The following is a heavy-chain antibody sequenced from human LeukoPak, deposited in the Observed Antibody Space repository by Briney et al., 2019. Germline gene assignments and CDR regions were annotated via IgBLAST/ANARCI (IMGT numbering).Heavy chain of an antibody. CDR3: TTDSGSFDV. D-gene: IGHD3-10*01. V-gene: IGHV3-15*01. CDR1: GFTFSDSW. CDR2: IKSKIDGETT. J-gene: IGHJ3*01. Sequence: GESLRLSCAASGFTFSDSWMTWVRQVPGKGLEWVGRIKSKIDGETTEYAAPVAGRFTISRDDSKTTVYLQMSGLRTEDTAPYYCTTDSGSFDVWGRGTMVTVSS.